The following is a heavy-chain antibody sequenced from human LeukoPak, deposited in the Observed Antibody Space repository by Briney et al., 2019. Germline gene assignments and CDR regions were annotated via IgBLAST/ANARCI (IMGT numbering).Heavy chain of an antibody. D-gene: IGHD3-3*01. V-gene: IGHV1-18*01. CDR3: ARVRFTIFGVVSGRNWFDP. Sequence: ASVKVSCKASGYTFTSYGISWVRQAPGQGLEWMGWISAYNGNTNYAQKLQGGVTMTTDTSTSTAYMELRSLRSDDTAVYYCARVRFTIFGVVSGRNWFDPWGQGTLVTVSS. J-gene: IGHJ5*02. CDR1: GYTFTSYG. CDR2: ISAYNGNT.